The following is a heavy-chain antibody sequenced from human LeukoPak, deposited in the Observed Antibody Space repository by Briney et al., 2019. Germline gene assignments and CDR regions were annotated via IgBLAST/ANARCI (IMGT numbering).Heavy chain of an antibody. J-gene: IGHJ4*02. V-gene: IGHV3-30*18. Sequence: GGSLRLSCAASGVTLSPYGMHWVRQAPGKGLEWVAVIAYDGSIKHYEDSVKGRFSISRDNPKNTLYLEMNSLRAKDTAVYYCAKDRYCSGGSCNYDALDCWGQGTLVAVSS. CDR3: AKDRYCSGGSCNYDALDC. CDR1: GVTLSPYG. CDR2: IAYDGSIK. D-gene: IGHD2-15*01.